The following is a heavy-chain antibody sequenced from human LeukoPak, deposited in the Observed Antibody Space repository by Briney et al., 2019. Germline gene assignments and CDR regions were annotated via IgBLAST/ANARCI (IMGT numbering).Heavy chain of an antibody. CDR2: ISGSGGST. CDR1: GFTFSSYA. CDR3: ARGGRSLVAAQFDL. J-gene: IGHJ2*01. Sequence: PGGSLRLSCAASGFTFSSYAMSWVRQAPGKGLEWVSAISGSGGSTYYADSVKGRFTISRDNSKNTLYLQMNSLRAEDTAVYYCARGGRSLVAAQFDLWGRGTLVTVSS. D-gene: IGHD2-15*01. V-gene: IGHV3-23*01.